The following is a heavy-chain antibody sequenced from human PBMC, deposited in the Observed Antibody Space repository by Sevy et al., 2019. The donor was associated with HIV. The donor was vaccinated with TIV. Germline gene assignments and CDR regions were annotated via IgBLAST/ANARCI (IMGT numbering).Heavy chain of an antibody. CDR2: ISNDGGNQ. V-gene: IGHV3-30*18. CDR3: AKDVSDGYNYFLDF. CDR1: GLTFRSYG. J-gene: IGHJ4*02. D-gene: IGHD5-12*01. Sequence: GGSLRLSCAASGLTFRSYGMHWVRQAPGKRLEWVAVISNDGGNQYYADSVKGRFTISRDNSKNTAYLQMNSLRAEDTAVYYCAKDVSDGYNYFLDFWGQGVLVTVSS.